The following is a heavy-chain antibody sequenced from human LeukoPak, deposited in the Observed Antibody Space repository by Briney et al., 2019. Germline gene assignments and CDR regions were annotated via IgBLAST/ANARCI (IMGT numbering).Heavy chain of an antibody. D-gene: IGHD6-13*01. V-gene: IGHV3-30*18. CDR3: AKDQGSSWFNYYYYYGMDV. Sequence: GRSLRLSCAASEFTFSSYGMHWVRQAPAKGLEWVAVISYDGSNKYYADSVKGRFTISRDNSKNTLYLQMNSLRAEDTAVYYCAKDQGSSWFNYYYYYGMDVWGQGTTVTVSS. CDR1: EFTFSSYG. J-gene: IGHJ6*02. CDR2: ISYDGSNK.